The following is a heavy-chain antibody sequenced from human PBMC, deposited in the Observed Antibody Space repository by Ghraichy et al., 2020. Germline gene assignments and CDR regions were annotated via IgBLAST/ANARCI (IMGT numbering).Heavy chain of an antibody. CDR1: GFTVSRNY. CDR2: IYSSGST. V-gene: IGHV3-53*01. Sequence: GGSLRLSCAASGFTVSRNYMSWVRQAPGKGLEWVSVIYSSGSTYYADSVKGRITMSRDNSKNTVYLQLNSLRTEDTAVYYCAKDLGVSTENWGQGILVTVSS. D-gene: IGHD2-8*01. J-gene: IGHJ4*02. CDR3: AKDLGVSTEN.